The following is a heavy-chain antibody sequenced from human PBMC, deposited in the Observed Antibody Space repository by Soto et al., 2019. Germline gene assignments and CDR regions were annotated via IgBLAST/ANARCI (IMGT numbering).Heavy chain of an antibody. Sequence: GGSLRLSCAASGFTFSSYAMSWVRQAPGKGLEWVSAISGSGGSTYYADSVKGRFTISRDNSKNTPYLQMNSLRAEDTAVYYCAKGKVVAARPRNWFDPWGQGTLVTVSS. D-gene: IGHD6-6*01. V-gene: IGHV3-23*01. J-gene: IGHJ5*02. CDR3: AKGKVVAARPRNWFDP. CDR1: GFTFSSYA. CDR2: ISGSGGST.